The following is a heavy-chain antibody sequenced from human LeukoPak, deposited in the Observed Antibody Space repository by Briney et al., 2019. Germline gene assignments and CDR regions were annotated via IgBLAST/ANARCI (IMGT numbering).Heavy chain of an antibody. CDR2: IYYRGST. J-gene: IGHJ4*02. Sequence: SETLSLTCTVSGGSISSSSYYWGWIRQPPGKGLEWIGSIYYRGSTYYNPSLKSRVTISVDTSKNQFSLKLSSVTAADTAVYYCARLGRWSYYGSGSLDYWGQGTLVTVSS. D-gene: IGHD3-10*01. V-gene: IGHV4-39*07. CDR3: ARLGRWSYYGSGSLDY. CDR1: GGSISSSSYY.